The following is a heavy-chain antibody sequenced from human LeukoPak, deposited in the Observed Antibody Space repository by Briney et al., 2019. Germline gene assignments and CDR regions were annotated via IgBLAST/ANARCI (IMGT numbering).Heavy chain of an antibody. CDR2: IKSKTDGGTT. V-gene: IGHV3-15*01. D-gene: IGHD4-17*01. J-gene: IGHJ4*02. CDR1: GFTFSNAW. CDR3: TSDQNDYGEYYFDY. Sequence: GGSLRLSCAASGFTFSNAWMSWVRQAPGKGLEWVGRIKSKTDGGTTDYAAPVKGRFTTSRDDSKNTLYLQMNSLKTEDTAVYYCTSDQNDYGEYYFDYWGQGTLVTVSS.